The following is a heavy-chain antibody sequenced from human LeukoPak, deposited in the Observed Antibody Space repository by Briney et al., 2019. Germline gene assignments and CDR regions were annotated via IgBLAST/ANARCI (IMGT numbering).Heavy chain of an antibody. CDR2: ISSSSSYI. Sequence: PGGSLRLSCAASGFTFSSYSMNWVRQAPGKGLEWVSSISSSSSYIYYADSVKGRFTISRDNAKNSLYLQMNSLRAEDTAAYYCARARRIAVAGPLLDWGQGTLVTVSS. CDR3: ARARRIAVAGPLLD. V-gene: IGHV3-21*01. J-gene: IGHJ4*02. CDR1: GFTFSSYS. D-gene: IGHD6-19*01.